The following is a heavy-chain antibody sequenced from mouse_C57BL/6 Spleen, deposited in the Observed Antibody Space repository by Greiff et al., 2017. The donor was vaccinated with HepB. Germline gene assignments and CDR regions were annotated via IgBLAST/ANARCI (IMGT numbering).Heavy chain of an antibody. CDR3: ARGRKEDYGSSCDAMDY. CDR2: INPGSGGT. D-gene: IGHD1-1*01. J-gene: IGHJ4*01. Sequence: QVQLQQSGAELVRPGTSVKVSCKASGYAFTNYLIEWVKQRPGQGLEWIGVINPGSGGTNYNEKFKGKATLTADKSSSTAYMQLSSLTSEDSAVYGCARGRKEDYGSSCDAMDYWGQGTSVTVSA. CDR1: GYAFTNYL. V-gene: IGHV1-54*01.